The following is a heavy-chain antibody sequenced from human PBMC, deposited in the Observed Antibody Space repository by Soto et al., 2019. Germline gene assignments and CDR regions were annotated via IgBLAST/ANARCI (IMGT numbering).Heavy chain of an antibody. D-gene: IGHD4-17*01. CDR1: GFTFSSYS. CDR3: AKVPLQDDCGDYEGTYYYYGMDV. V-gene: IGHV3-21*01. J-gene: IGHJ6*02. Sequence: LRLSCAASGFTFSSYSMNWVRQAPGKGLEWVSSISSSSSYIYYADSVKGRFTISRDNAKNSLYLQMNSLRAEDTAVYYCAKVPLQDDCGDYEGTYYYYGMDVWGQGTTVTVSS. CDR2: ISSSSSYI.